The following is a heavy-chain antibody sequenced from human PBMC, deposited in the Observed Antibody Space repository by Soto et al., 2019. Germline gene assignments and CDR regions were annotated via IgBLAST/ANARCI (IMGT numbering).Heavy chain of an antibody. V-gene: IGHV3-23*01. D-gene: IGHD3-22*01. CDR1: GFTFSSYA. CDR2: ISGSGGST. CDR3: AKGGPQYYYDSSGSTSFVDY. J-gene: IGHJ4*02. Sequence: EVQLLESGGGLVQPGGSLRLSCAASGFTFSSYAMSWVRQAPGKGLEWVSAISGSGGSTYYADSVKGRFTISRDNSKNTLYLQMNRLRGEDTAVYYCAKGGPQYYYDSSGSTSFVDYWGQGTLVTVSS.